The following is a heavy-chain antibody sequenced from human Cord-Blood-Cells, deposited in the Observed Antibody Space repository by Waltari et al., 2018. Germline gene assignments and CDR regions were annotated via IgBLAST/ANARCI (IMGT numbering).Heavy chain of an antibody. V-gene: IGHV3-23*01. CDR1: GFTFSSYA. D-gene: IGHD5-12*01. J-gene: IGHJ5*02. CDR2: MSGSGGST. CDR3: AKVWLQVPWFDP. Sequence: EVQLLESGGGLVQPGGSLRLSCAASGFTFSSYAMSWVRQAPGKGLEWVSAMSGSGGSTYYADSVKGRFTISRDNSKNTLYLQMNSLRAEDTAVYYCAKVWLQVPWFDPWGQGTLVTVSS.